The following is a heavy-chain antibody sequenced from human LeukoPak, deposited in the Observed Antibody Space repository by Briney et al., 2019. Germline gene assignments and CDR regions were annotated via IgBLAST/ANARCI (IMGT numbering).Heavy chain of an antibody. CDR1: GYTFTSYY. CDR3: ARELERNYFDY. D-gene: IGHD5-24*01. CDR2: INLSGGST. Sequence: ASVKVSCKASGYTFTSYYIHWVRQAPGQGLEWMGIINLSGGSTTYAQKFQGRVTMTRDTSTSTVYMELSSLTSEDTAVYYCARELERNYFDYWGQGTLVTVSS. V-gene: IGHV1-46*01. J-gene: IGHJ4*02.